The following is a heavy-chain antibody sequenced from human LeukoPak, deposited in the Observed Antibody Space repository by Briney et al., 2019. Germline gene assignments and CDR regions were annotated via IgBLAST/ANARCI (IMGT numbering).Heavy chain of an antibody. V-gene: IGHV4-34*01. CDR1: GGSFSGYY. CDR3: ARGCSSGWYRGIDY. CDR2: INHSGST. Sequence: NPSETLSLTCAAYGGSFSGYYWSWIRQPPGKGLEWIGEINHSGSTNYNPSLKSRVTISVDTSKNQFSLKLSSVTAADTAVYYCARGCSSGWYRGIDYWGQGTLVTVSS. D-gene: IGHD6-19*01. J-gene: IGHJ4*02.